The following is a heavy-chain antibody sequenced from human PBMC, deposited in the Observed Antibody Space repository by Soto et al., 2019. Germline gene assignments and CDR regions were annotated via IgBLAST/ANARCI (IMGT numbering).Heavy chain of an antibody. J-gene: IGHJ6*02. CDR2: INHSGST. CDR1: GGSFSGYY. CDR3: ARGGGYSTYYYYGMDV. V-gene: IGHV4-34*01. D-gene: IGHD2-15*01. Sequence: SETLSLTCAVYGGSFSGYYWSWIRQPPGKGPEWIGEINHSGSTNYNPSLKSRVTISVDTSKNQFSLKLSSVTAADTAVYYCARGGGYSTYYYYGMDVWGQGTTVTVSS.